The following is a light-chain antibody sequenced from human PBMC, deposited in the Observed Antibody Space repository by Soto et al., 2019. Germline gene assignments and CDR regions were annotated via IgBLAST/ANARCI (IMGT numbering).Light chain of an antibody. CDR1: EAISSW. CDR3: QQARSFPLT. J-gene: IGKJ4*01. Sequence: DIKMTQSPSSVSASVGDRVTITCRASEAISSWLAWYQQKPGRAPKLLISSASSLQNGAPSRFTGSGSGTDFTLTITRLQPDDTAIYYCQQARSFPLTFGGGTKVEIK. CDR2: SAS. V-gene: IGKV1-12*01.